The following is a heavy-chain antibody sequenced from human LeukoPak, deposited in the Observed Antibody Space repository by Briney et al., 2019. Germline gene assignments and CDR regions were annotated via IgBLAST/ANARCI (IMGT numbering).Heavy chain of an antibody. V-gene: IGHV4-34*01. Sequence: SETLSLTCAVYGGSFSGYYWSWIRQPPGKGLEWIGEINHSGSTNYNPSLKSRVTISVDTSKNRFSLKLSSVTAADTAVYYCARAVIAVAGTPFDYWGQGTLVTVSS. CDR2: INHSGST. CDR1: GGSFSGYY. CDR3: ARAVIAVAGTPFDY. D-gene: IGHD6-19*01. J-gene: IGHJ4*02.